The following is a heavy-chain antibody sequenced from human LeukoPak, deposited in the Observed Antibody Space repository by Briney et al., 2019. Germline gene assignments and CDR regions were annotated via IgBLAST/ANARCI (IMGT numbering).Heavy chain of an antibody. CDR1: GYTFTGYY. D-gene: IGHD6-19*01. CDR2: ISPNTGAT. V-gene: IGHV1-2*02. J-gene: IGHJ4*02. CDR3: ARDRVGSGWPRPYNFEF. Sequence: ASVRVSCKPSGYTFTGYYLHWVRQAPGHALEWMGWISPNTGATMYAQKFQDRVTMSRDTSIDTAYLDLRSLRSDDTAVYYCARDRVGSGWPRPYNFEFWGQGTLVTVSS.